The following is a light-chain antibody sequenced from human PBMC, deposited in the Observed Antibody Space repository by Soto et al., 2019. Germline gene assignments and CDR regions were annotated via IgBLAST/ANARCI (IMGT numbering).Light chain of an antibody. J-gene: IGKJ4*01. V-gene: IGKV1-9*01. CDR2: AAS. CDR3: QQLNSYPQT. CDR1: QGISSY. Sequence: DIQLTQSPSFLSASVGDRVTITCRASQGISSYLAWYQQNPGKAPKLLIYAASTLQSGVPSRFSGSGSGTEFTLTISSLQPEDFATYYCQQLNSYPQTFGGGTKVEIK.